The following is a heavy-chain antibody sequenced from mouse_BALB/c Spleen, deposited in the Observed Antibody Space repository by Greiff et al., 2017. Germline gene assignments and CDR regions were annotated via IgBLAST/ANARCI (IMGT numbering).Heavy chain of an antibody. D-gene: IGHD2-4*01. J-gene: IGHJ2*01. CDR1: GFTFSSFG. CDR3: ARYDYYYFDY. V-gene: IGHV5-17*02. Sequence: VQLKESGGGLVQPGGSRKLSCAASGFTFSSFGMHWVRQAPEKGLEWVAYISSGSSTIYYADTVKGRFTISRDNPKNTLFLQMTSLRSEDTAMYYCARYDYYYFDYWGQGTTLTVSS. CDR2: ISSGSSTI.